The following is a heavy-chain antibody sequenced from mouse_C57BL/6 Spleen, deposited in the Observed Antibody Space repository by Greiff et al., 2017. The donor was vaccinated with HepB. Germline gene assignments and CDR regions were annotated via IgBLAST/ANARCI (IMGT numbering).Heavy chain of an antibody. J-gene: IGHJ3*01. D-gene: IGHD2-2*01. V-gene: IGHV1-76*01. CDR1: GYTFTDYY. Sequence: QVQLKESGAELVRPGASVKLSCKASGYTFTDYYINWVKQRPGQGLEWIARIYPGSGNTYYNEKFKGKATLTAEKSSSTAYMQLSSLTSEDSAVYFCASGVTSGAYWGQGTLVTVSA. CDR3: ASGVTSGAY. CDR2: IYPGSGNT.